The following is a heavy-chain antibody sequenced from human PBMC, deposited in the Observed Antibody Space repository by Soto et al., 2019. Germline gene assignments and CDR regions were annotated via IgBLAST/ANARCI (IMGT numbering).Heavy chain of an antibody. CDR1: GFTFSSYW. J-gene: IGHJ6*02. CDR3: AKNIMSTGSSGDYYTGGYYYYGMDG. CDR2: INSDGSST. D-gene: IGHD3-22*01. V-gene: IGHV3-74*01. Sequence: PGGSLRLSCAASGFTFSSYWMHWVRQAPGKGLVWVSRINSDGSSTSYADSVKGRFTISRDNAKNTLYLQMNSLRAEDTAVYYCAKNIMSTGSSGDYYTGGYYYYGMDGWGQGTTVTVSS.